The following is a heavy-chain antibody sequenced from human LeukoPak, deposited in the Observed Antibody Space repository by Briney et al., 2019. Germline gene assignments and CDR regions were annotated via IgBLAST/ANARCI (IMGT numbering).Heavy chain of an antibody. Sequence: ASVKVSCKASGYTFTGCYMHWVRQAPGQGLEWMGWINPNSGGTNYAQKFQGRVTMTRDTSISTAYMELSRLRSDDTAVYYCARGADSGYSSDNWGQGTLVSVSS. V-gene: IGHV1-2*02. CDR3: ARGADSGYSSDN. CDR2: INPNSGGT. CDR1: GYTFTGCY. D-gene: IGHD3-9*01. J-gene: IGHJ4*02.